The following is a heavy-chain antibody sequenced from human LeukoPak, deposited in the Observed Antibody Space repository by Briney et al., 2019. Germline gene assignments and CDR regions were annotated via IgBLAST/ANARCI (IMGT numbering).Heavy chain of an antibody. D-gene: IGHD2-2*01. CDR1: GFTFSSNS. Sequence: GGSLRLSCVASGFTFSSNSMNWVRQAPGKGLEWVSYISSASGSIYYADSVKGRFTVSRDNAKNSLLLQMNSLRAEDTAVYYCARLPAYCSSTSCYYDYWGQGTLVTVSS. CDR2: ISSASGSI. V-gene: IGHV3-48*04. J-gene: IGHJ4*02. CDR3: ARLPAYCSSTSCYYDY.